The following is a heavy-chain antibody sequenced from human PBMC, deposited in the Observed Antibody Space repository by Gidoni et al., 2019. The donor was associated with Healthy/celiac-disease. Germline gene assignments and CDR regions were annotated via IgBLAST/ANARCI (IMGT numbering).Heavy chain of an antibody. CDR3: AKSGGSYVTYYYYGMDV. CDR2: ISGSGGST. J-gene: IGHJ6*02. D-gene: IGHD1-26*01. CDR1: GFTFSSYA. Sequence: EVQLLESGGGLVQHGGSLRLSCAASGFTFSSYAMSWVRQAPGKGLEWVSAISGSGGSTYYADSVKGRFTISRDNSKNTLYLQMNSLRAEDTAVYYCAKSGGSYVTYYYYGMDVWGQGTTVTVSS. V-gene: IGHV3-23*01.